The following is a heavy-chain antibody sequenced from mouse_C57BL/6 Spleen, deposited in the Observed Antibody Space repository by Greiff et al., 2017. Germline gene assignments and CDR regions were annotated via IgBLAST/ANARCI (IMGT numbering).Heavy chain of an antibody. V-gene: IGHV1-50*01. CDR2: IDPSDSYT. CDR3: ARGGFAY. CDR1: GYTFTSYW. Sequence: QVQLQQPGAELVKPGASLKLSCKASGYTFTSYWMQWVKQRPGQGLEWIGEIDPSDSYTNYNQKFKGKATLTVDTSSSTAYMQLSSLTSEDSAVYYCARGGFAYWGQGTLVTVSA. J-gene: IGHJ3*01.